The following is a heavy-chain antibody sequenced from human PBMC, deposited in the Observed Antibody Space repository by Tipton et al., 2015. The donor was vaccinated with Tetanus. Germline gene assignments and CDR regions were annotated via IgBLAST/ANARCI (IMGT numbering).Heavy chain of an antibody. CDR3: ARANNDFPKKGPFDS. V-gene: IGHV4-30-2*01. CDR1: GDSISSAGYS. Sequence: LRLSCAVSGDSISSAGYSWSWIRQPPGKGLEWIGFIYHNGGTYYNPSLKSRATISVDRSKNQFSLKLSSVTAADTAVYYCARANNDFPKKGPFDSWGQGTLVIVSS. D-gene: IGHD3-3*01. CDR2: IYHNGGT. J-gene: IGHJ4*02.